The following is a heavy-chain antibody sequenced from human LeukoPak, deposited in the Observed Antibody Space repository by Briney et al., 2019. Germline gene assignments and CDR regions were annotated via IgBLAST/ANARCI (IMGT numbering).Heavy chain of an antibody. CDR1: GFTFSSYS. D-gene: IGHD2-15*01. CDR2: ISSSSSYI. V-gene: IGHV3-21*01. J-gene: IGHJ4*02. CDR3: ARLGYCSGGSCY. Sequence: PGGSLRLSCAASGFTFSSYSMNWVRQAPGKGLEWVSSISSSSSYIYYADSVKGRFTISKDNAKNSLYLQMNSLRAEDTAAYYCARLGYCSGGSCYWGQGTLVTVSS.